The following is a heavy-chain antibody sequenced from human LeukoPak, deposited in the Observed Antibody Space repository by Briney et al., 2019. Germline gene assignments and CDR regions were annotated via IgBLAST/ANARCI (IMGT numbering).Heavy chain of an antibody. D-gene: IGHD6-13*01. CDR3: ARDPYSSSWYKIDY. CDR1: GYTFTSYG. V-gene: IGHV1-18*01. J-gene: IGHJ4*02. Sequence: ASVKVSCKASGYTFTSYGISWVRQAPGQGLEWMGWISAYNGNTNYAQKLQGRVTMTTDTSTSTAYMELRSLRSDDTAVYYCARDPYSSSWYKIDYWGQGTLVTVSS. CDR2: ISAYNGNT.